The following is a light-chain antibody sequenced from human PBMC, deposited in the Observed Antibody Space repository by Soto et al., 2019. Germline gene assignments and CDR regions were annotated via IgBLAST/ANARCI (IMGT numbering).Light chain of an antibody. CDR3: QQYKDWPPLT. CDR2: GAS. CDR1: QSVNIN. J-gene: IGKJ4*01. Sequence: EIAMTQSPVTLSASPGERVTLSCSASQSVNINLAWYQKRPGQAPRVLIYGASNRASGIPDRFSVSGSGTDFTLTISSLEPDDCALYYCQQYKDWPPLTFGGGTRVEIK. V-gene: IGKV3D-15*01.